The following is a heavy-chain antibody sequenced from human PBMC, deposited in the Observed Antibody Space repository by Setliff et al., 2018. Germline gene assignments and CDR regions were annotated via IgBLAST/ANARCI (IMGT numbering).Heavy chain of an antibody. CDR3: TTGSVCVGDCYSGRLNY. D-gene: IGHD2-21*02. CDR1: GFTFSDHY. Sequence: GGSLRLSCAASGFTFSDHYMDWVRQAPGKGLEWVGRFRNRANGYTTEYAASVKGRFTISRDDSKNSLYLQMNSLKTEDTAVYYCTTGSVCVGDCYSGRLNYWGQGTLVTVSS. CDR2: FRNRANGYTT. J-gene: IGHJ4*02. V-gene: IGHV3-72*01.